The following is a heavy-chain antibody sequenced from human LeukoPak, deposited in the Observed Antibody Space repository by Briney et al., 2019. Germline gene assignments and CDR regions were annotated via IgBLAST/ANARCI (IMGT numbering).Heavy chain of an antibody. D-gene: IGHD6-25*01. CDR3: AREWRQRNWFDP. Sequence: GASVKVSCKASGYTFTSYYMHWVRQAPGQGLEWMGIINPSGGSTSYAQKFQGRVTMTRDTSTSTVYMELSSLRSEDTAAYYCAREWRQRNWFDPWGQGTLVTVSS. V-gene: IGHV1-46*01. CDR1: GYTFTSYY. J-gene: IGHJ5*02. CDR2: INPSGGST.